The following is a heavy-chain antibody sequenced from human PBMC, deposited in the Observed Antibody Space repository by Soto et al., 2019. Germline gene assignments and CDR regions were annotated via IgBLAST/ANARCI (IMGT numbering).Heavy chain of an antibody. D-gene: IGHD3-10*01. CDR3: VRRRPYYYGSGSYYFDY. J-gene: IGHJ4*02. CDR2: INHSGST. Sequence: SETLSLTCAVYGGSFSGYYWSWIRQPPGKGLEWIGEINHSGSTNYNPSLKSRVTISVDTSKNQFSLKLGSVTAADTAVYYCVRRRPYYYGSGSYYFDYWGQGTLVTVSS. CDR1: GGSFSGYY. V-gene: IGHV4-34*01.